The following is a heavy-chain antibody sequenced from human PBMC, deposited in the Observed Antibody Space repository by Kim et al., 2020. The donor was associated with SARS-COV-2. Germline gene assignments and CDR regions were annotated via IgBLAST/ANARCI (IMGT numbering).Heavy chain of an antibody. CDR2: IYYSGST. Sequence: SETLSLTCTVSGGSISSSSYYWGWIRQPPGKGLEWIGSIYYSGSTYYNPSLKSRVTISVDTSKNQFSLKLSSVTAADTAVYYCARHVTIPYWYFDLWGRGTLVTVSS. D-gene: IGHD4-17*01. V-gene: IGHV4-39*01. CDR1: GGSISSSSYY. J-gene: IGHJ2*01. CDR3: ARHVTIPYWYFDL.